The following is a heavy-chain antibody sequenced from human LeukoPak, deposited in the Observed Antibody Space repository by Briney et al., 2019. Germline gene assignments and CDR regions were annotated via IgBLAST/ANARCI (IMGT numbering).Heavy chain of an antibody. J-gene: IGHJ6*03. D-gene: IGHD2-2*01. V-gene: IGHV4-59*01. CDR1: GGSILSYY. CDR2: IYYSGST. Sequence: SETLSLTCTVSGGSILSYYWSWIRQPPGKGLECIGYIYYSGSTNYNPSLKSRVTISVDTSKNQFSLKLSSVTAADTAVYYCAREIVVLPAAIPGYYYMDVWGKGTTVTVS. CDR3: AREIVVLPAAIPGYYYMDV.